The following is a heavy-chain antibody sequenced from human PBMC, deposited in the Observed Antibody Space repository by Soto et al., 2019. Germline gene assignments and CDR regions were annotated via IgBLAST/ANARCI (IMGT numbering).Heavy chain of an antibody. D-gene: IGHD6-13*01. J-gene: IGHJ4*02. CDR2: ISGSGDST. CDR3: ARRGPGTYFDY. Sequence: EVQLLESGGGLVQPGGSLRLSCAGSGFTFSSYAMRWVRQAPGKGLEWVSAISGSGDSTYYTDSVKGRFTISRDNSKDTLYRQMNSLSAEDTAGYYWARRGPGTYFDYWGQGTLVTVSS. CDR1: GFTFSSYA. V-gene: IGHV3-23*01.